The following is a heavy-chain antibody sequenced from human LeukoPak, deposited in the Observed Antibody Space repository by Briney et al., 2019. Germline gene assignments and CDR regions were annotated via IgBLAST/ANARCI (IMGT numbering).Heavy chain of an antibody. CDR1: GFTFRNYW. J-gene: IGHJ5*02. Sequence: GGSLRLSCAASGFTFRNYWMSWVRQAPGRGLDWVATIKQDGILKHYVDSVKGRFTISRDNAANSLYLHMDNLRVEDTAVYYCARLGGETTRFDLWGQGALVTVS. CDR3: ARLGGETTRFDL. D-gene: IGHD3-16*01. V-gene: IGHV3-7*01. CDR2: IKQDGILK.